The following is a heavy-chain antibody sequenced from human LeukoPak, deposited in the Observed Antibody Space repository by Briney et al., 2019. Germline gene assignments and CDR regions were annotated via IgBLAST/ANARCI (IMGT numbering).Heavy chain of an antibody. CDR2: IYYSGST. CDR1: GGSISSSSYY. Sequence: SETLSLTCTVSGGSISSSSYYWGWIRQPPGKGLEWIGSIYYSGSTYYNPSLKSRVTISVDTSKNQFSLKLSSVTAADTAVYYCARRGIVATGFDPWGQGTLVTVSS. J-gene: IGHJ5*02. CDR3: ARRGIVATGFDP. D-gene: IGHD5-12*01. V-gene: IGHV4-39*01.